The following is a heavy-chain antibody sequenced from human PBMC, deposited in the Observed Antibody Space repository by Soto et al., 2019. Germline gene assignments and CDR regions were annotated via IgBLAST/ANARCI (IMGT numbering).Heavy chain of an antibody. J-gene: IGHJ6*02. CDR3: ARDRSSSYSYAMDL. V-gene: IGHV3-33*01. CDR1: DFAFRLHG. Sequence: QVHLVESGGGVVQPGGSLTLSCSVSDFAFRLHGIHWVRHTPGKGLEWVAMIWHDGTRKYFRDSVRGRFTISRDSAKNKVYLQMNTLRGDDSALYFCARDRSSSYSYAMDLWGQRTTVPVSS. D-gene: IGHD3-10*01. CDR2: IWHDGTRK.